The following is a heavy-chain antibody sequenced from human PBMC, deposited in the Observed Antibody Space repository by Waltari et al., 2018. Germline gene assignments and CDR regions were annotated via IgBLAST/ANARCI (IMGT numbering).Heavy chain of an antibody. V-gene: IGHV3-23*01. Sequence: EVQLLESGGGLVQPGGSLRLSCAASGFTFSSYAMSWVRQAPGKGLEWVSAIRGSGGRTYYADSVKGRFTISRDNSKNTLYLQMNSLRAEDTAVYYCAKSDYDYSWGSYPHSYGMDVWGQGTTVTVSS. CDR3: AKSDYDYSWGSYPHSYGMDV. CDR1: GFTFSSYA. CDR2: IRGSGGRT. J-gene: IGHJ6*02. D-gene: IGHD3-16*02.